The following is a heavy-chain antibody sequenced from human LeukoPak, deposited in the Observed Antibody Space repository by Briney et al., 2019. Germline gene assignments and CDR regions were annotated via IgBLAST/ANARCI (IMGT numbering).Heavy chain of an antibody. D-gene: IGHD2-15*01. Sequence: SETLSLICNVFGDSVSSGYRSWIRQSPGKGLEWIGFIQDSGITDYNPSLKSRLLMSVDTSKNQFSLNLRSVTAADTAVYYCAGRGHRYSRDWGQGILVTISS. V-gene: IGHV4-4*09. J-gene: IGHJ1*01. CDR2: IQDSGIT. CDR1: GDSVSSGY. CDR3: AGRGHRYSRD.